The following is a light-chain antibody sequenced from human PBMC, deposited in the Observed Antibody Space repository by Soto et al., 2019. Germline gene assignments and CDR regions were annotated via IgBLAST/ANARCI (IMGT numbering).Light chain of an antibody. V-gene: IGKV3-15*01. CDR2: GAS. CDR3: QQFNKWPWT. Sequence: EIVFTQSAATLSLSPGDRATLSCRASQSVSSYLAWYQQKPGQAPRLLIYGASNRATGVPARFSGSGSGTEFTLTISSLQSEDFAVYYCQQFNKWPWTFGQGTKVDIK. J-gene: IGKJ1*01. CDR1: QSVSSY.